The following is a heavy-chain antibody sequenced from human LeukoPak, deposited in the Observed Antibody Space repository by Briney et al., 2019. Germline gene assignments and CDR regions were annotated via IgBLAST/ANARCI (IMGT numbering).Heavy chain of an antibody. CDR1: GGTFSTYA. D-gene: IGHD3-22*01. V-gene: IGHV1-69*13. Sequence: ASVKVSCKASGGTFSTYAISWVRQAPGQGLEWIGGIVPIFGTANYAQKFQGRVTLTADESTSTAYMELSSLRSEDTAVYYCARGGLYYDSTGYYYYWGQGTLVTVSS. J-gene: IGHJ4*02. CDR2: IVPIFGTA. CDR3: ARGGLYYDSTGYYYY.